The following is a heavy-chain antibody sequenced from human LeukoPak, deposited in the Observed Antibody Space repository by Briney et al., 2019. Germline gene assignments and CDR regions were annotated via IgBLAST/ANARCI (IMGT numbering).Heavy chain of an antibody. CDR3: ASVAAMVPNAPPDV. Sequence: SVKVSCKASGGTFSSYAISWVRQAPGQGLEWMGGIIPIFGTANYAQKFQGRVTITADESTSTAYMELSSLGSEDTAVYYCASVAAMVPNAPPDVWGQGTTVTVSS. CDR2: IIPIFGTA. CDR1: GGTFSSYA. J-gene: IGHJ6*02. D-gene: IGHD5-18*01. V-gene: IGHV1-69*13.